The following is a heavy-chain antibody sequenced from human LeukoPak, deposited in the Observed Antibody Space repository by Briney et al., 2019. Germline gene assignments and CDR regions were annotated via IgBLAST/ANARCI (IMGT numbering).Heavy chain of an antibody. CDR1: AFTFNTFDNFA. D-gene: IGHD5-12*01. Sequence: PGGSLRLSCSVSAFTFNTFDNFAMNWVRQAPGKGLEWVAAISESGASTYYAASVKGRFTISRDNSENTLYLQMHGLRAGDTAVYYCAKSRDSGYVHSAGFDYWGQGTLVTVSS. CDR3: AKSRDSGYVHSAGFDY. J-gene: IGHJ4*02. CDR2: ISESGAST. V-gene: IGHV3-23*01.